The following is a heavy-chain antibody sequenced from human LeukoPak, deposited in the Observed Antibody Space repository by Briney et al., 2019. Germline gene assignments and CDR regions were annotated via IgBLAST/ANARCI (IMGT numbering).Heavy chain of an antibody. CDR2: IYYSGSN. Sequence: SETLSLTCTVSGGSLSSGSYYWSWIRQPPGKGLGWIGYIYYSGSNNYNPSLKSRVTISVDTSKNQFSLKLSSVTAADTAVYYCARASSPPDSSGWYVWFDPWGQGTLVTVSS. CDR3: ARASSPPDSSGWYVWFDP. J-gene: IGHJ5*02. V-gene: IGHV4-61*01. CDR1: GGSLSSGSYY. D-gene: IGHD6-19*01.